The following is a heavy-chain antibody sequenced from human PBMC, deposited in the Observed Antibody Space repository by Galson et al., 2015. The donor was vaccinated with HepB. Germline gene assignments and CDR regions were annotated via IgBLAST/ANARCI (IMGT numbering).Heavy chain of an antibody. CDR3: AREEYGSGWYGSVMGNWFDP. CDR2: ISNDGSSK. CDR1: AFTFSAYA. D-gene: IGHD6-19*01. Sequence: ALRLSCAASAFTFSAYALHWVRQAPGSGLEWVAGISNDGSSKSYADSVKGRCTISRANSRNTIYLHMISLRVEDTAIYYCAREEYGSGWYGSVMGNWFDPWGQGTLVTVSS. J-gene: IGHJ5*02. V-gene: IGHV3-30*04.